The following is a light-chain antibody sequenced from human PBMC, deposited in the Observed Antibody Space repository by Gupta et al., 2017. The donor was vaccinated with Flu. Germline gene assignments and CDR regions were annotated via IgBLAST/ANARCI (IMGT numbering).Light chain of an antibody. CDR3: QQSYTSPR. Sequence: IQMAQSPSSLSASVGDRVTITCRASQNIANYLNWYQQKPGKAPKLLVYAASVFQSGVPSRYRGSASGTDFTLTISSLQPEDFATYYCQQSYTSPRFGQGTRLEMK. CDR1: QNIANY. V-gene: IGKV1-39*01. J-gene: IGKJ5*01. CDR2: AAS.